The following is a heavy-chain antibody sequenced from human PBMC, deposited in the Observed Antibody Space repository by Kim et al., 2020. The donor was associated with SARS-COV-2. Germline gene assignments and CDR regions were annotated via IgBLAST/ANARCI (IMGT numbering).Heavy chain of an antibody. V-gene: IGHV3-11*01. Sequence: ADSVKGRFTISRDNAKNSLYLQMNSLRAEDTAVYYCARTVVVAGTTGGDYWGQGTLVTVSS. J-gene: IGHJ4*02. CDR3: ARTVVVAGTTGGDY. D-gene: IGHD2-15*01.